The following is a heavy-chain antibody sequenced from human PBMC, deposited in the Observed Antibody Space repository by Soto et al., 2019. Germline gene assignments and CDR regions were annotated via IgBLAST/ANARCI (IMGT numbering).Heavy chain of an antibody. J-gene: IGHJ3*02. CDR3: ARSPELGYCSSTSCHRGAFGI. CDR1: GGSISSGGYY. CDR2: IYYSGST. D-gene: IGHD2-2*01. Sequence: SETLSLTCTVSGGSISSGGYYWSWIRQHPGKGLEWIGYIYYSGSTYYNPSLKSRVTISVDTSKDQFSLKLSSVTAADTAVYYCARSPELGYCSSTSCHRGAFGIWGQGTMVTVSS. V-gene: IGHV4-31*03.